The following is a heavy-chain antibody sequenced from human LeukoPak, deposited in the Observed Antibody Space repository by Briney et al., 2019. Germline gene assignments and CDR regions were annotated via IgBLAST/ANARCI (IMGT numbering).Heavy chain of an antibody. V-gene: IGHV4-61*02. D-gene: IGHD3-10*01. CDR2: IYTSGST. CDR3: ARTTGGSGSYYRRSYYYYYMDV. CDR1: GGSISSGTYY. J-gene: IGHJ6*03. Sequence: PSETLSLTCTVSGGSISSGTYYWSWIRQPAGKGLEWIGRIYTSGSTNYNPSLKSRITISVDTSKNQFSLKLSSVTAADTAVYYCARTTGGSGSYYRRSYYYYYMDVWGKGTTVTISS.